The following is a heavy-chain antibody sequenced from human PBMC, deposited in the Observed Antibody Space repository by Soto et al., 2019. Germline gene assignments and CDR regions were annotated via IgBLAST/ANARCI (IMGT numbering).Heavy chain of an antibody. CDR1: GGSISSGSYY. Sequence: QLQLQESGPGLVKPSETLSLTCTVSGGSISSGSYYWGWIRQPPGKGLEWIGSMYNSGSTYYNPSHKSRVTISVDTSKNQFSLKLSSVTAADTAVYYCARHGHYWGQGTLVTVSS. CDR3: ARHGHY. CDR2: MYNSGST. V-gene: IGHV4-39*01. J-gene: IGHJ4*02.